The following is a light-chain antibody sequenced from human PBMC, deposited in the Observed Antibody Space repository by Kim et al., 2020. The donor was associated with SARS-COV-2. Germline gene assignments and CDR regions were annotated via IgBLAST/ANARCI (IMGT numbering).Light chain of an antibody. J-gene: IGLJ3*02. Sequence: RPTATLTCTGNSNNVGNEGAVWLQQHRGHPPKLLSYRNNNRPSGISERLSASRSGNTASLTITGLQPEDEADYYCSAWDSSLSAWVFGGGTKLTVL. CDR2: RNN. V-gene: IGLV10-54*01. CDR3: SAWDSSLSAWV. CDR1: SNNVGNEG.